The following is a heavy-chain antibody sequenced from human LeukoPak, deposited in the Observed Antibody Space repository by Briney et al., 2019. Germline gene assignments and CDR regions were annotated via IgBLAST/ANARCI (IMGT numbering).Heavy chain of an antibody. CDR2: IYYSGST. D-gene: IGHD3-22*01. J-gene: IGHJ4*02. CDR1: GGSISSYY. V-gene: IGHV4-59*12. Sequence: SETLSLTCTVSGGSISSYYWSWIRQPPGKGLEWIGNIYYSGSTNYNPSLKSRVTMSVDTSKNQFSLKLSSVTAADTAVYYCARDHYYDSSGRYYFDYWGRGTLVTVSS. CDR3: ARDHYYDSSGRYYFDY.